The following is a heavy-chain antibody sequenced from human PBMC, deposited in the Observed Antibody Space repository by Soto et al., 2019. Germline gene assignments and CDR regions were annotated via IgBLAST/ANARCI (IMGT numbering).Heavy chain of an antibody. Sequence: QVHLVQSGAEVKKPGASVKVSCKGSGYTFTSHGITWVRQTPGQGLEWMGWISAHNGNTNYAQKLQGRVTVTRDTSTSTAYMELRRLRSDDTAVYYCSRGRYGEYWGQGALVTVSS. V-gene: IGHV1-18*01. CDR2: ISAHNGNT. D-gene: IGHD3-10*01. CDR1: GYTFTSHG. J-gene: IGHJ4*02. CDR3: SRGRYGEY.